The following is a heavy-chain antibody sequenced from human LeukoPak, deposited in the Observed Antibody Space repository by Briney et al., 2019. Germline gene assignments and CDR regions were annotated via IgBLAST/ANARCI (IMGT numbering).Heavy chain of an antibody. Sequence: PSETLSLTCTVSGYSLTSGYYWGWIRQPPGKGLEWIASIFHSGSTFYNPSLKSRVTISVDTSKNQFSLKLSSVTAADTAVYYCARGRRGYSYGYYMDVWGKGTTVTVSS. V-gene: IGHV4-38-2*02. CDR3: ARGRRGYSYGYYMDV. D-gene: IGHD5-18*01. CDR1: GYSLTSGYY. J-gene: IGHJ6*03. CDR2: IFHSGST.